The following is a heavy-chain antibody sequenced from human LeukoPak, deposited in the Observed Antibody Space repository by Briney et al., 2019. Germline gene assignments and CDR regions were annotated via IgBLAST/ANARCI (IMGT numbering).Heavy chain of an antibody. CDR3: AKGTSGIAVAGPVNY. CDR2: ISWNSGSI. CDR1: GFTFDDYA. D-gene: IGHD6-19*01. V-gene: IGHV3-9*01. Sequence: PGRSLRLSCAASGFTFDDYAMHWVRQAPEKGLEWVSGISWNSGSIGYADSVKGRFTISRDNAKNSLYLQMNSLRAEDTALYYCAKGTSGIAVAGPVNYWGQGTLVTVSS. J-gene: IGHJ4*02.